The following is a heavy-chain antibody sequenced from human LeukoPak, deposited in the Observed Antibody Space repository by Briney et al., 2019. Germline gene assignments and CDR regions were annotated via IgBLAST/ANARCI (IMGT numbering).Heavy chain of an antibody. CDR1: EFTFSNYW. CDR3: ARGGPYSSSSFDY. J-gene: IGHJ4*02. D-gene: IGHD6-6*01. Sequence: PGGSLRLSCEASEFTFSNYWMHWVRQAPGKGLVWVSRINSDGSSTNYADSVKGRFTISRDNAKNTLYLQMNRLRAEDTAVFYCARGGPYSSSSFDYWGQGILVTVSS. CDR2: INSDGSST. V-gene: IGHV3-74*01.